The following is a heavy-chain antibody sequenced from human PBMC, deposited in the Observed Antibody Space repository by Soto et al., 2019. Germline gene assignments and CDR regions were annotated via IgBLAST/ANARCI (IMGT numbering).Heavy chain of an antibody. CDR3: ARRGRSYCSGGSCYPGTDYYYYMDV. CDR2: IRDSGST. V-gene: IGHV4-34*01. J-gene: IGHJ6*03. D-gene: IGHD2-15*01. Sequence: PSETLSLTCAVSGGSFNDYYWIWIRQPPGKGLEWLGDIRDSGSTNYNPSLKSRVTISVDTSRKQFSLKLTSVTAADTAVYYCARRGRSYCSGGSCYPGTDYYYYMDVWGKGTTVTVSS. CDR1: GGSFNDYY.